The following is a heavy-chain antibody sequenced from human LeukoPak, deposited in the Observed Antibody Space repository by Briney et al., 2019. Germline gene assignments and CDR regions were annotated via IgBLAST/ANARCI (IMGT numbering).Heavy chain of an antibody. V-gene: IGHV1-2*02. D-gene: IGHD4-17*01. CDR3: ARVRLRYLTPALGY. Sequence: GASVKVSCKASGYTFISYAMNWVRQAPGQGLEWMGWINPNSGGTNYAQKFQGRVTMTRDTSISTAYMELSRLRSDDTAVYYCARVRLRYLTPALGYWGQGTLVTVSS. CDR2: INPNSGGT. J-gene: IGHJ4*02. CDR1: GYTFISYA.